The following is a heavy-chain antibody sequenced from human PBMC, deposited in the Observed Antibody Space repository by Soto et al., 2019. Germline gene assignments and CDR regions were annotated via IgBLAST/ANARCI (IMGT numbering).Heavy chain of an antibody. D-gene: IGHD5-18*01. CDR1: GGTFSSYT. CDR2: IIPILGIA. J-gene: IGHJ4*02. V-gene: IGHV1-69*02. Sequence: QVQLVQSGAEVKKPGSSVKVSCKASGGTFSSYTISWVRQAPGQGLEWMGRIIPILGIANYAQKFQGRVTITAYKSTSTAYLELSRLRSEDTAVYYCASDKVSPNSIQGFDYWGQGTLVTVSS. CDR3: ASDKVSPNSIQGFDY.